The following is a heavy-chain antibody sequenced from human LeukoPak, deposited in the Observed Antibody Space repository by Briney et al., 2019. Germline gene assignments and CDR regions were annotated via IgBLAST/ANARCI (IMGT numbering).Heavy chain of an antibody. CDR3: ARWGESGDSVVHAFDI. Sequence: SETLSLTXTVSGASITSYYWNWMRQSPGKGLEWIGYGHHSGATNYNPSLESRGTISVDTSKNQFSLKLSSVSAADTAVYYCARWGESGDSVVHAFDIWGRGIMVTVSS. CDR2: GHHSGAT. D-gene: IGHD2-21*02. J-gene: IGHJ3*02. V-gene: IGHV4-59*01. CDR1: GASITSYY.